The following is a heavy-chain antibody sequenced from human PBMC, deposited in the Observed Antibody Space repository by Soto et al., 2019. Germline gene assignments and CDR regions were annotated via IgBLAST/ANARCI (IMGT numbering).Heavy chain of an antibody. Sequence: PGGSLRLSCAASGFTFSSYSMEWVRQAPGKGLEWVSSISSSSRYIYYADSVKGRFTISRDNAKNSLYLQMNSLRAEDTAVYYCARGWCSGGSCYGVFDYWGQGTLVTVSS. CDR3: ARGWCSGGSCYGVFDY. CDR1: GFTFSSYS. D-gene: IGHD2-15*01. V-gene: IGHV3-21*01. J-gene: IGHJ4*02. CDR2: ISSSSRYI.